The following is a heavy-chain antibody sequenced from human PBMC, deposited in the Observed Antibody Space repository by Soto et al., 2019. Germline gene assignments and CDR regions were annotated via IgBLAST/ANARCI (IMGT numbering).Heavy chain of an antibody. CDR1: GFTFSSYG. CDR2: ISYDGSNK. V-gene: IGHV3-30*18. Sequence: GGSLRLSCAASGFTFSSYGMHWVRQAPGKGLEWVAVISYDGSNKYYADSVKGRFTISRDNSKNTLYLQMNSLRAEDTAVYYCAKFLTDDYGYYFDYWGQGT. J-gene: IGHJ4*02. D-gene: IGHD4-17*01. CDR3: AKFLTDDYGYYFDY.